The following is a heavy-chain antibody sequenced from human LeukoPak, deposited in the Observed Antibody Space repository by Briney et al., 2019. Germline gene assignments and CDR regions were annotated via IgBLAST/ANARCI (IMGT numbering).Heavy chain of an antibody. CDR3: ARVERNWSGYYAKVYYFDY. CDR1: GVSISSYS. D-gene: IGHD3-3*01. V-gene: IGHV4-59*01. CDR2: VQYTGST. Sequence: PSETLSLTCSVSGVSISSYSWSWLRQAPGKGLEWVASVQYTGSTTYNPSLRSRLTISADTSKSQFSLQLTSVTTADTAVYYCARVERNWSGYYAKVYYFDYWGQGTLVTVSS. J-gene: IGHJ4*02.